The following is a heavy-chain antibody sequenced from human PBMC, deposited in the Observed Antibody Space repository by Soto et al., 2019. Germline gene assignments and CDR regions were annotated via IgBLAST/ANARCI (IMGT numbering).Heavy chain of an antibody. CDR2: IYYSGST. V-gene: IGHV4-61*01. CDR3: ARVSAGYYDSSGSPAFDI. D-gene: IGHD3-22*01. J-gene: IGHJ3*02. CDR1: GGSVSSGSYY. Sequence: PSETLSLTCTVSGGSVSSGSYYWSWIRQPPGKGLEWIGYIYYSGSTNYNPSLKSRVTISVDTSKNQFSLKLSSVTAADTAVYYCARVSAGYYDSSGSPAFDIWGQGTTVTVS.